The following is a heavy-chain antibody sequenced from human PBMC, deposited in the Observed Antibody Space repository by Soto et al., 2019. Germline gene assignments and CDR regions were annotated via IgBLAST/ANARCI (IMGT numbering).Heavy chain of an antibody. Sequence: ASVKVSCKASGYTFTSYGISWVRQAPGQGLEWMGWISAYNGNTNYAQKLQGRVTMTTDTSTSTAYMELRSLRSDDTAVYYCATTRRYCSGGSCIDYWGQGTLVTVSS. CDR1: GYTFTSYG. CDR3: ATTRRYCSGGSCIDY. D-gene: IGHD2-15*01. J-gene: IGHJ4*02. V-gene: IGHV1-18*01. CDR2: ISAYNGNT.